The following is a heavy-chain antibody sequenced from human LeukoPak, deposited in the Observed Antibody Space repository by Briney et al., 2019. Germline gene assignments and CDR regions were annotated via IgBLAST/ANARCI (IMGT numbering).Heavy chain of an antibody. V-gene: IGHV1-24*01. Sequence: ASVRVSCKVSGYTLTELSMHWVRQAPGKGHEWMGGFDPEDGETIYAQKFQGRVTMPEDTSTDTAYMELSSLRSEDTAVYYCATDLGEDREQLWLGSDYWGQGTLVTVSS. CDR3: ATDLGEDREQLWLGSDY. J-gene: IGHJ4*02. D-gene: IGHD5-18*01. CDR2: FDPEDGET. CDR1: GYTLTELS.